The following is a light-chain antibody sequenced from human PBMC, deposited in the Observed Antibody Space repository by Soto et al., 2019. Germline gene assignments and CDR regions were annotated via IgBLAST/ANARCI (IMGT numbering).Light chain of an antibody. V-gene: IGKV3-15*01. J-gene: IGKJ1*01. CDR3: QQYASSPRT. CDR1: QSVSSN. Sequence: EVVMTQSPATLSVPPGERATLSCRASQSVSSNLAWYQQKHGQAPRLLVYGASTRATGIPARFSGSGSGIEFTLTISSLQSEDFAVYYCQQYASSPRTFGQGTKVDTK. CDR2: GAS.